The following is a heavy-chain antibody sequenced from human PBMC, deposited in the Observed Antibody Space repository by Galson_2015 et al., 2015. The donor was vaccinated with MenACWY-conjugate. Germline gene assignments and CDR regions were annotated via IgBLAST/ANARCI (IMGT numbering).Heavy chain of an antibody. CDR3: VRESTSLTTFGMDV. J-gene: IGHJ6*02. CDR1: GFSFTDYW. Sequence: SLRLSCAASGFSFTDYWMHWVRQTPGKGLVWVSRINGGGSTTNYADSVEGRFTISRDNAKNTLYLQLSSLRAEDTAVYYCVRESTSLTTFGMDVWGQGTTVTVSS. D-gene: IGHD4-17*01. V-gene: IGHV3-74*01. CDR2: INGGGSTT.